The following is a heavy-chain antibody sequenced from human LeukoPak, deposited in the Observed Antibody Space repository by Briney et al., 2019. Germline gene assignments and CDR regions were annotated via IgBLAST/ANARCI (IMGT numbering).Heavy chain of an antibody. Sequence: GESLRNSCRGSGYSFTSYWISLVRQMPGKGLEWMGRIDPSDSYTNYSPSFQGHVTISADKSISTAYLQWSSLKASDTAMYYCARQEKDNWFDPWGQGTLVTVSS. CDR2: IDPSDSYT. J-gene: IGHJ5*02. CDR3: ARQEKDNWFDP. V-gene: IGHV5-10-1*01. CDR1: GYSFTSYW.